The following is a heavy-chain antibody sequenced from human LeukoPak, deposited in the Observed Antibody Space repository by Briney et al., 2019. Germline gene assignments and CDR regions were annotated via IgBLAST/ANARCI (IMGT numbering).Heavy chain of an antibody. V-gene: IGHV3-48*01. D-gene: IGHD4-17*01. CDR3: ARDKDYGFDY. CDR1: GYTFSSFS. Sequence: GGSLRLSCAASGYTFSSFSMNWLRQAPGKGLEWVSYIDWSSSSINYADFVKGRFTISRDNAKNSLYLEMSSLRVEDTAVYYCARDKDYGFDYWGQGILVTVSS. CDR2: IDWSSSSI. J-gene: IGHJ4*02.